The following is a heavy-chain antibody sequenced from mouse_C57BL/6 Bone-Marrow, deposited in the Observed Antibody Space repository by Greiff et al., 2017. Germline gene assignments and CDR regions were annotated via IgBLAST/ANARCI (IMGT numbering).Heavy chain of an antibody. D-gene: IGHD4-1*01. Sequence: EVKLQESGGGLVQPGGSLKLSCAASGFTFSDYYMYWVRQTPEKRLEWVAYISNGGGSTYYPATVKGRFTISRDNAKNTLYRQMSRLKSEDTAMYYCARPSNWEDYAMDYWGQGTSVTVSS. CDR2: ISNGGGST. CDR3: ARPSNWEDYAMDY. J-gene: IGHJ4*01. V-gene: IGHV5-12*01. CDR1: GFTFSDYY.